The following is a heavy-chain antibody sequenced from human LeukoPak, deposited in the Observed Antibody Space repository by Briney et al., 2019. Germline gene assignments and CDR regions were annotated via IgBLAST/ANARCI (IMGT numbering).Heavy chain of an antibody. CDR1: RFTFSSYS. V-gene: IGHV3-21*01. CDR3: ARAFPYHYGMDV. Sequence: GVSLTLSCAASRFTFSSYSMNWLPQAPGKGLEWFSSISNSSNYIYYADSVKGRFTIPRDNAKNSLYLQMNSLRAEDTAVYYCARAFPYHYGMDVWGQGTTVTVSS. CDR2: ISNSSNYI. J-gene: IGHJ6*02.